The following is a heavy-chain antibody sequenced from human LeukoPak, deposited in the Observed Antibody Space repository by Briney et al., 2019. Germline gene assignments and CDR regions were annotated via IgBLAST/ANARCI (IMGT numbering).Heavy chain of an antibody. J-gene: IGHJ4*02. V-gene: IGHV3-7*01. CDR1: GFTFSSYW. CDR2: IKKDGSEK. D-gene: IGHD5-12*01. Sequence: PGGSLSLSCAASGFTFSSYWMSWVRQAPGKGLEWVANIKKDGSEKNYVDSVKGRFTIPRDNAKNSLELQMNSLRDEDTAVYYCARAGGYASSWAYWGQGTLVTVSS. CDR3: ARAGGYASSWAY.